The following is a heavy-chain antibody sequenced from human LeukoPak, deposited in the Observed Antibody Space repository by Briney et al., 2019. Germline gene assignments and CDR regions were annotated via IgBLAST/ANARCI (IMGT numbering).Heavy chain of an antibody. J-gene: IGHJ4*02. Sequence: GGSLRLSCAASGFTFSDYYMSWIRQAPGKGLEWVANIKQDGSAKNYGDSVKGRFTISRDNAKNSLYLQMNSLRAEDTAVYYCARDNRDTAMVESSQNFDYWGQGTLVTVSS. CDR3: ARDNRDTAMVESSQNFDY. CDR2: IKQDGSAK. V-gene: IGHV3-7*01. CDR1: GFTFSDYY. D-gene: IGHD5-18*01.